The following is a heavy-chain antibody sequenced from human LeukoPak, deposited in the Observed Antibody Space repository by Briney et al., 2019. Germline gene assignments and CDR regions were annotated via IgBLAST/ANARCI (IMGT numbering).Heavy chain of an antibody. J-gene: IGHJ5*02. CDR2: ISTSSRYI. Sequence: GGSLILSCAASGFTLSTFDMNWVRQAPGKGLEWVSSISTSSRYIYYRDSVKGRFTISRDDAKNSLYLQMNSLRVEDTAVYYCARADCSASTCYLRRSWFDPWGQGTLVTVSS. CDR1: GFTLSTFD. D-gene: IGHD2-15*01. V-gene: IGHV3-21*01. CDR3: ARADCSASTCYLRRSWFDP.